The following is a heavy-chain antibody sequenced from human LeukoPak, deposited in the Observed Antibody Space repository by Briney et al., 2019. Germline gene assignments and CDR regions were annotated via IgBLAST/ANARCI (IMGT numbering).Heavy chain of an antibody. CDR1: GGSISRDY. CDR3: ARDRPGGSSLDY. V-gene: IGHV4-59*01. Sequence: TSETLSLTCTVSGGSISRDYRSWIRQPPGKGLEWIGYIYYTGSTNYNPSLKSRVTISVDTSKNQFSLKLSSVTAADTAVYYCARDRPGGSSLDYWGQGTLVTVSS. D-gene: IGHD6-13*01. CDR2: IYYTGST. J-gene: IGHJ4*02.